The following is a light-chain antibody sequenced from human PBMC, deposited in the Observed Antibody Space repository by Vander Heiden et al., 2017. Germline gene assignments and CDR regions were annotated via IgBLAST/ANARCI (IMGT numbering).Light chain of an antibody. J-gene: IGKJ1*01. CDR2: KAS. V-gene: IGKV1-5*03. Sequence: DIHITQSPSTLSASVGDRVTITCRASQSISSWLAWYQQKPGKAPKLLIYKASSLESGVPARFSGSGSGTEFTLTISSLQPDDFATYYCQQYNSYSWTFGQGTKVEIK. CDR1: QSISSW. CDR3: QQYNSYSWT.